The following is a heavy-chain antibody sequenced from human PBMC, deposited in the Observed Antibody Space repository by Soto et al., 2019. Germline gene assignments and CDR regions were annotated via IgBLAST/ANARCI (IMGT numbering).Heavy chain of an antibody. CDR1: GFTFSSYG. D-gene: IGHD4-17*01. CDR2: ISYDGSNK. Sequence: QVQLVESGGGVVQPGRSLRLSCAASGFTFSSYGMHWVRQAPGKGLEWVAVISYDGSNKYYADSVKGRFTISRDNSKNTLYLQMNSLRAEDMAVYYCAKDLGVTTWFQVGYYYGMDVWGQGTTVTVSS. V-gene: IGHV3-30*18. CDR3: AKDLGVTTWFQVGYYYGMDV. J-gene: IGHJ6*02.